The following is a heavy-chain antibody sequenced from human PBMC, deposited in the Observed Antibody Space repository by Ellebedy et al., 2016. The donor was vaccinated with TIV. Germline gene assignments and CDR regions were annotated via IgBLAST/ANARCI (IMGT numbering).Heavy chain of an antibody. D-gene: IGHD2-8*01. CDR2: ISDTSI. J-gene: IGHJ4*02. Sequence: PGGSLRLSCAASGFVFSSYTMNWVRQAPGKGLEWVSFISDTSIYYADAVKGRFTISRDDSKNSLYLQMNSLKIEDTAVYYCVSCTLGNIFENWGQGTQVTVSS. CDR3: VSCTLGNIFEN. V-gene: IGHV3-21*04. CDR1: GFVFSSYT.